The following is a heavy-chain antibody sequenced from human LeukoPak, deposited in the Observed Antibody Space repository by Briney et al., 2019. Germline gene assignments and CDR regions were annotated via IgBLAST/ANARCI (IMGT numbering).Heavy chain of an antibody. CDR3: AAAPGFTVTTGGSAFDI. Sequence: PSETLSLTCTVSGGSISSGDYYWSWIRQPPGKGLEWIGYIYYSGSTYYNPSLKSRVTISVDTSKNQFSLKLSSVTAADTAVYYCAAAPGFTVTTGGSAFDIWGQGTMVTVSS. D-gene: IGHD4-11*01. V-gene: IGHV4-30-4*02. CDR2: IYYSGST. CDR1: GGSISSGDYY. J-gene: IGHJ3*02.